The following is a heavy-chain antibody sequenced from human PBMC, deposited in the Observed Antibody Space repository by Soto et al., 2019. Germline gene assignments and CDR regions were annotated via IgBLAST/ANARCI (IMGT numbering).Heavy chain of an antibody. CDR2: INPSGGGT. Sequence: QVQLVQSGTEVKKPGASVKVSCKASGYTFLDFYIHWVRQAPGQGLEWMGFINPSGGGTTYAQQFQGRLTMTRDTSTSTVYMELISMRSEDTAISYCARDKPFSAGYWGQGTLVT. V-gene: IGHV1-46*01. J-gene: IGHJ4*02. CDR3: ARDKPFSAGY. D-gene: IGHD3-3*02. CDR1: GYTFLDFY.